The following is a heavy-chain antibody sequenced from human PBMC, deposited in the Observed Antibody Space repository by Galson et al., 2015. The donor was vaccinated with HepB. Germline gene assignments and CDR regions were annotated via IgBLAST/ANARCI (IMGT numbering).Heavy chain of an antibody. D-gene: IGHD3-16*01. CDR1: GFSLSSSGS. J-gene: IGHJ4*02. V-gene: IGHV2-70*04. CDR3: SRLYHDIIAFFDY. CDR2: IDWDDNN. Sequence: PALVKPPQTLTLTCTFSGFSLSSSGSVSWIRQPPGKALEWLARIDWDDNNFYSTSLKTRLTISKDTSKNQVVLTMTNMDPVDTATYFCSRLYHDIIAFFDYWGQGTLVTVSS.